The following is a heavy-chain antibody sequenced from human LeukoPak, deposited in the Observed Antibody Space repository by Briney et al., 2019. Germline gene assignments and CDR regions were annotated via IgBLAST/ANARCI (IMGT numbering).Heavy chain of an antibody. V-gene: IGHV1-3*04. CDR3: ARSALYSTKSDYYFES. CDR1: GYTFTNYG. D-gene: IGHD2-2*01. CDR2: INTGNGNT. J-gene: IGHJ4*02. Sequence: ASVKVSCKTSGYTFTNYGMHWVRQAPRQSPEWMGWINTGNGNTKSSQKFQDRVTITRDTSLSTAHMELSSLRSEDTAMYYCARSALYSTKSDYYFESWGQGTLVTVSS.